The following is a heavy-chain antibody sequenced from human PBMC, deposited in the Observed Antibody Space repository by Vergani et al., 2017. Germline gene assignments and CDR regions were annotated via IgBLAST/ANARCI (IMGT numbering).Heavy chain of an antibody. J-gene: IGHJ4*02. CDR2: IYYSGLT. CDR3: ARQRPGSGWSPGYFDD. V-gene: IGHV4-39*01. D-gene: IGHD6-19*01. CDR1: ADSISSGSYY. Sequence: QVQLQESGPGLVKPSETLFLTCTVSADSISSGSYYWGWIRQPPGKSLEWIGSIYYSGLTYYNPSLKSRVAISVDTSKNQFSLKVNSVTAADTAVYFCARQRPGSGWSPGYFDDWGQGSLVTVSS.